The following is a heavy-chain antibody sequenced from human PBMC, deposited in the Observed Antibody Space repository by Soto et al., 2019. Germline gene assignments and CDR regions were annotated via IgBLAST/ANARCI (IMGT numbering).Heavy chain of an antibody. V-gene: IGHV3-66*01. CDR2: IYSGGNT. CDR1: GFTVSTSR. D-gene: IGHD1-7*01. Sequence: DVQVVESGGGLVLPGGSLRLSCAASGFTVSTSRMSWFRQSPGKGLEWVSVIYSGGNTYYADSVKGRFTISRDNSQNTLYIQMNGLSAEDTAVYDCARERRGDGNAELWGQGALVTVSS. CDR3: ARERRGDGNAEL. J-gene: IGHJ4*02.